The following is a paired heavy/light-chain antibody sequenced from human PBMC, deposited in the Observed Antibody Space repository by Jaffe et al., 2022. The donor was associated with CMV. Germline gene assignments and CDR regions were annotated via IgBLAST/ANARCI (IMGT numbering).Light chain of an antibody. CDR3: QSYDSSLSALI. CDR2: GNS. V-gene: IGLV1-40*01. Sequence: QSVLTQPPSVSGAPGQRVTISCTGSSSNIGAGYDVHWYQQLPGTAPKLLIYGNSNRPSGVPDRFSGSKSGTSASLAITGLQAEDEADYYCQSYDSSLSALIFGGGTKLTVL. CDR1: SSNIGAGYD. J-gene: IGLJ2*01.
Heavy chain of an antibody. CDR1: GGSISSYY. V-gene: IGHV4-4*07. CDR2: IYTSGST. CDR3: ARDPSGVAGTFDGFDP. D-gene: IGHD6-19*01. Sequence: QVQLQESGPGLVKPSETLSLTCTVSGGSISSYYWSWIRQPAGKGLEWIGRIYTSGSTNYNPSLKSRVTMSVDTSKNQFSLKLSSVTAADTAVYYCARDPSGVAGTFDGFDPWGQGTLVTVSS. J-gene: IGHJ5*02.